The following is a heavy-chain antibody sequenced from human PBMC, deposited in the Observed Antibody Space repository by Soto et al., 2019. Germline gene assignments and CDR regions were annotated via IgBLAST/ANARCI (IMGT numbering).Heavy chain of an antibody. CDR2: INPNSGGT. CDR1: GSTFTGYY. V-gene: IGHV1-2*04. J-gene: IGHJ6*03. D-gene: IGHD3-10*01. Sequence: ASVKVSCKASGSTFTGYYMHWVRQAPGQSLEWLGWINPNSGGTNYAQKFQGWVTMTRDTSIRTAYMELSRLRSDDTAVSYCARDGSGSYYYMDVWGKGTTVTVSS. CDR3: ARDGSGSYYYMDV.